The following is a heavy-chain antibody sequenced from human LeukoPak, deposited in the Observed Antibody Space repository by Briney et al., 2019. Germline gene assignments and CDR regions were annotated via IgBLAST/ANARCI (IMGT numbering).Heavy chain of an antibody. V-gene: IGHV3-23*01. D-gene: IGHD3-10*01. Sequence: PGGSLRLSCAASGFTFSSYGMSWVRQAPGKGLEWVSAISGSGGSTYYADSVKGRFTISRDNSKNTLYLQMNSLRAEDTAVYYCAKAAYYYGSGSYYPDYWGQGTLVTVSS. CDR1: GFTFSSYG. CDR3: AKAAYYYGSGSYYPDY. CDR2: ISGSGGST. J-gene: IGHJ4*02.